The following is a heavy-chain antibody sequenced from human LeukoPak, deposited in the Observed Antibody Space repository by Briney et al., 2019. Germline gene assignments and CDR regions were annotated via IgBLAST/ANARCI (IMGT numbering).Heavy chain of an antibody. CDR2: ISAYNGNT. J-gene: IGHJ6*02. D-gene: IGHD2-2*01. V-gene: IGHV1-18*01. CDR3: ARWDTRDYYYGMDV. Sequence: ASVKFSCKASGYTFTSYGISWVRQAPGQGLEWMGWISAYNGNTNYAQKLQGRVTMTTDTSTSTAYMELRSLRSDDTAVYYCARWDTRDYYYGMDVWGQGTTVTVSS. CDR1: GYTFTSYG.